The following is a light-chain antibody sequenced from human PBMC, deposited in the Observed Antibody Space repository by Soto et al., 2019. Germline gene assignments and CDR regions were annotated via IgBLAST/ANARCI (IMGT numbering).Light chain of an antibody. J-gene: IGKJ4*01. CDR2: KAP. CDR3: QQYNGYRLA. V-gene: IGKV1-5*03. Sequence: DIQMTQSPSSLSASLVDRVTFTCRASESISNWLAWYQQKPGKAPKLLIYKAPTLESGVPSRFSGSGSGTELTLTISSLQADDFAIYYCQQYNGYRLAFGGGTKVDIK. CDR1: ESISNW.